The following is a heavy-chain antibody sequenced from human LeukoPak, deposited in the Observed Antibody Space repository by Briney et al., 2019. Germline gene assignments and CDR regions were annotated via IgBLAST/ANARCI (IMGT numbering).Heavy chain of an antibody. CDR3: ARANYYDSSGQGYYYYMDV. Sequence: ASVKVSCKASGYTFTGYSMHWVRQAPGQGLEWVGWINPNSGGTNYAQKFQGRVTMTRDTSISTAYMELSRLRSDDTAVYYCARANYYDSSGQGYYYYMDVWGKGTTVTISS. V-gene: IGHV1-2*02. CDR2: INPNSGGT. J-gene: IGHJ6*03. D-gene: IGHD3-22*01. CDR1: GYTFTGYS.